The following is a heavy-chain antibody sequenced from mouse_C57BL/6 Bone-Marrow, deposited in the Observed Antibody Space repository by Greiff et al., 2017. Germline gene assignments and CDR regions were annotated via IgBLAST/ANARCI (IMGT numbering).Heavy chain of an antibody. CDR2: IYPGGGYT. V-gene: IGHV1-63*01. Sequence: VKLQESGAELVRPGTSVKMSCKASGYTFTNYWIGWAKQRPGHGLEWIGDIYPGGGYTNYNEKFKGKATLTADESSSTAYMQFSSLTSEDSAIYYCARCGYSSLPYAMDYWGQGTSVTVSS. CDR3: ARCGYSSLPYAMDY. D-gene: IGHD2-3*01. CDR1: GYTFTNYW. J-gene: IGHJ4*01.